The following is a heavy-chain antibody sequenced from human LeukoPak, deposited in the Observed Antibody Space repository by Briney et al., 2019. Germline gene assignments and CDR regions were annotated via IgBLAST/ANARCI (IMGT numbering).Heavy chain of an antibody. CDR2: ISYDGSNK. V-gene: IGHV3-30*18. J-gene: IGHJ3*02. D-gene: IGHD3-10*01. Sequence: GGSLRLSCAASGFTFSSYGMHWVRQAPGKGLEWVAVISYDGSNKYYADSVRGRFTISRDNSKNTLYLQMNSLRAEDTAVYYCAKDYYGHVLYGSGSYTSLDAFDIWGQGTMVTVYS. CDR3: AKDYYGHVLYGSGSYTSLDAFDI. CDR1: GFTFSSYG.